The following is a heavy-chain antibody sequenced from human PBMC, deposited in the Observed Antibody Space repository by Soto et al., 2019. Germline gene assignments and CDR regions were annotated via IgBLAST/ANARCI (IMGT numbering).Heavy chain of an antibody. V-gene: IGHV1-69*10. J-gene: IGHJ6*02. CDR3: ARGEAAAGTHVYYYYYGMDV. CDR2: IIPILDTA. CDR1: GGTFSSNA. Sequence: GASVKVSCKASGGTFSSNAISWVRQAAGQGLEWMGGIIPILDTAKYAQKFQGRVTITADKSTSTAYMEVGSLRSEDTAVYYCARGEAAAGTHVYYYYYGMDVWGQGTTVTVSS. D-gene: IGHD6-13*01.